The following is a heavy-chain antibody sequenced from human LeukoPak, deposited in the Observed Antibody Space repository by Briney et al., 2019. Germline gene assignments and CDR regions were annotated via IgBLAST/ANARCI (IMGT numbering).Heavy chain of an antibody. CDR3: ARAPHYYGSGLYYFDY. V-gene: IGHV3-64*01. CDR2: ISPSGDST. CDR1: GFTFSDYF. Sequence: GGSLRLSCAASGFTFSDYFMHWVRQAPGRGLEYVSAISPSGDSTYYASSVKGRFTMSRDNSKTTLYLQMGSLRAEDVAVYFCARAPHYYGSGLYYFDYWGQGTLVTVSS. J-gene: IGHJ4*02. D-gene: IGHD3-10*01.